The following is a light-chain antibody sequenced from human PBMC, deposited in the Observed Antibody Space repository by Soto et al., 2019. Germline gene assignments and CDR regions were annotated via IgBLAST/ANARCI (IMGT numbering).Light chain of an antibody. V-gene: IGLV2-23*01. J-gene: IGLJ3*02. CDR3: CSYAGSTTWV. CDR2: EAF. CDR1: SSDIGSDKL. Sequence: QSALTQPASVSGSPGQSITISCTGTSSDIGSDKLVSWYQQHPGRAPKIIIYEAFKRPSGVSNRFSGSRSDNTASLTISGLRGEDEADYYCCSYAGSTTWVFGGGTKVTVL.